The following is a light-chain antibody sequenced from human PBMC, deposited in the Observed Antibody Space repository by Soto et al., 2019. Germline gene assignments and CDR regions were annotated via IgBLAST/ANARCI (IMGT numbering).Light chain of an antibody. Sequence: IVLTQSPGTLSLSPGERATLSCRASQSVSSSYLAWYQQKPGQAPRLLSYGASSRSTGIPDRFSGSGSGTDFTLTFSRLEPEDFAVYYCQQYGSSLTWTFGQGTKVEIK. V-gene: IGKV3-20*01. CDR2: GAS. J-gene: IGKJ1*01. CDR3: QQYGSSLTWT. CDR1: QSVSSSY.